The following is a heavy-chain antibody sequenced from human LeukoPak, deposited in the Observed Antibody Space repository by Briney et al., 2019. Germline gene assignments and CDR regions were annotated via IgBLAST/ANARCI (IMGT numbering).Heavy chain of an antibody. CDR2: IYPGDSET. V-gene: IGHV5-51*01. CDR1: GYSFATYW. D-gene: IGHD6-19*01. J-gene: IGHJ5*02. Sequence: GESLKISCKGSGYSFATYWIGWVRPMPGKGLEWMGIIYPGDSETRYSPSFQGRVTISADKSISTAYLQWSSLKASDTAMYYCARLHGSGWYQSLDPWGQGTLVTVSS. CDR3: ARLHGSGWYQSLDP.